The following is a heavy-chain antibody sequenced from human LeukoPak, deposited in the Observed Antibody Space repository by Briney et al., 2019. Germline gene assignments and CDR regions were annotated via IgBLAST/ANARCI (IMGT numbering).Heavy chain of an antibody. D-gene: IGHD3-9*01. Sequence: PSETLSLTCGVVGGSLSGYYWTWIRQPPGKGLEWIGEINHIGSTIYNPSLASRVSMSVDTSKSQFSLNVSSVTAADTAVYYCARGGRFSDWSRAYYFDLWGLGTPVTVSS. CDR2: INHIGST. CDR1: GGSLSGYY. V-gene: IGHV4-34*01. CDR3: ARGGRFSDWSRAYYFDL. J-gene: IGHJ4*02.